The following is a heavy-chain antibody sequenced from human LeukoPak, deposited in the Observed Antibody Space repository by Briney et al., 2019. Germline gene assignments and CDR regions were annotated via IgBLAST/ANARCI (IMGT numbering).Heavy chain of an antibody. J-gene: IGHJ6*03. CDR3: ARDAYYYDSSGYYSGSGYYYYMDV. CDR1: GFTFSSYS. V-gene: IGHV3-48*01. D-gene: IGHD3-22*01. CDR2: ISSSSSTI. Sequence: GGSLRLSCAASGFTFSSYSMNWVRQAPGKGLEWVSYISSSSSTIYYADSVKGRFTISRDNAKNSLYLQMKSLRAEDTAVYYCARDAYYYDSSGYYSGSGYYYYMDVWGKGTTVTVSS.